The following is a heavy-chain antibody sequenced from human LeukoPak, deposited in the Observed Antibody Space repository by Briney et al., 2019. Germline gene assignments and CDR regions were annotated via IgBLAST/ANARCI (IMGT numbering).Heavy chain of an antibody. CDR2: VYYGRSP. CDR1: GDSISRSTYY. D-gene: IGHD6-25*01. CDR3: ARSSGTGTLSY. V-gene: IGHV4-39*02. J-gene: IGHJ4*02. Sequence: PSETLSLTCTVSGDSISRSTYYWAWIRQPPGKGLEWIGSVYYGRSPYFNPSLESRATISVDTSKNHFSLKMSSVTAADTAVYYCARSSGTGTLSYWGRGTLVTVSS.